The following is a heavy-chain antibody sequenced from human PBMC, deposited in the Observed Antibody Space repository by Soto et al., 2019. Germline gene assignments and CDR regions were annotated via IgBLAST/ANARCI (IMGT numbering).Heavy chain of an antibody. CDR1: GFTFSDHY. V-gene: IGHV3-72*01. J-gene: IGHJ4*02. Sequence: PGGSLRLSCAVSGFTFSDHYMDWVRQAPGKGLEWVGRTRNKANDYTTEYAASVKGRFAISRDDSKNSLYLQMDSLKTDDTAVYYCARGGSSNWQTLHFDCWGQGTLVTSPQ. CDR3: ARGGSSNWQTLHFDC. CDR2: TRNKANDYTT. D-gene: IGHD7-27*01.